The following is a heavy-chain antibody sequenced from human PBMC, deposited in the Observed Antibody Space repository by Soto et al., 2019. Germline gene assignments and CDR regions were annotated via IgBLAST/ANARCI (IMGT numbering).Heavy chain of an antibody. V-gene: IGHV3-30*18. CDR1: GFTFSSYG. CDR3: AKESYYYDWGTSS. D-gene: IGHD3-10*01. J-gene: IGHJ5*02. Sequence: PGGSLRLSCAASGFTFSSYGMHWVRQAPGKGLEWVAVISYDGSNKYYADSVKGRFTISRDNSKNTLYLQMNSLRAEDTAVYYCAKESYYYDWGTSSWGQGTLVTVSS. CDR2: ISYDGSNK.